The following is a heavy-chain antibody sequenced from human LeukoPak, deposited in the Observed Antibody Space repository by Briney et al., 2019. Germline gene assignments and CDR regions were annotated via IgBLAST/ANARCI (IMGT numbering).Heavy chain of an antibody. J-gene: IGHJ4*02. D-gene: IGHD3-10*01. CDR1: GFTFTTYA. CDR2: VSPSGDTT. Sequence: GGSLRLSCATSGFTFTTYALTWVRQAPGMGLEWVSTVSPSGDTTYYADSVKGRFTISRDNSKNTLYLQVNSLIAEDTAVYYCARHRDRYSSGSLVDFWGQGTLVTLSS. CDR3: ARHRDRYSSGSLVDF. V-gene: IGHV3-23*01.